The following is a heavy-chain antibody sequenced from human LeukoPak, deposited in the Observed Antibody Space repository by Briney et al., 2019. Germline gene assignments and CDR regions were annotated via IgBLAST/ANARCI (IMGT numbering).Heavy chain of an antibody. CDR3: ASRGDYDFWSGPRWGYFDY. CDR1: GFTFSSYW. J-gene: IGHJ4*02. V-gene: IGHV3-7*01. Sequence: PGGSLRLSCAASGFTFSSYWMSWVRQAPGKGLEWVANIKQDGSEKYYVDSVKGRFTISRDNAKNSLYMQMNSLRAEDTAVYYCASRGDYDFWSGPRWGYFDYWGQGTLATVSS. D-gene: IGHD3-3*01. CDR2: IKQDGSEK.